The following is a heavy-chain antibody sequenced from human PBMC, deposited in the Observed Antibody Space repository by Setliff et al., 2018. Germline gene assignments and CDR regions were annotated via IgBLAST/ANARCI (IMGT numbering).Heavy chain of an antibody. D-gene: IGHD6-19*01. Sequence: PSETLSLTCAVYGGSFSGYYWSWIRQPPGKGLEWIGEINHSGSTNYNPSLKSRVTISVDTSKNQFSLKLSSVTAADTAVYYCARGRGWYRASGTGLDYWGQGALGTVS. CDR2: INHSGST. CDR1: GGSFSGYY. V-gene: IGHV4-34*01. J-gene: IGHJ4*02. CDR3: ARGRGWYRASGTGLDY.